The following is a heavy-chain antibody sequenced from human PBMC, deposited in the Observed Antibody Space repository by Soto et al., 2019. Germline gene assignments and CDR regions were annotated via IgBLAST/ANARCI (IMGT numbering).Heavy chain of an antibody. CDR2: VSSGGST. D-gene: IGHD2-15*01. Sequence: EVQLLESGGGLVQPEGSLRLSCAASGFTFTNYAMGWVRQAPGKGLEWVSVVSSGGSTYYADSVTGRFTVSRDNSKKTLSLQRNSLRVEDMAVYYCAKRRGAGGHFDYRGQGALVTVSS. CDR1: GFTFTNYA. CDR3: AKRRGAGGHFDY. V-gene: IGHV3-23*01. J-gene: IGHJ4*02.